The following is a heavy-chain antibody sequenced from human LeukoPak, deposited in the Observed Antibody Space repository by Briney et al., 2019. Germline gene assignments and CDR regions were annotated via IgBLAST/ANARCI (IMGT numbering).Heavy chain of an antibody. CDR1: GFTFSDHY. D-gene: IGHD2-21*01. V-gene: IGHV3-72*01. J-gene: IGHJ3*02. Sequence: GGSLRLSCAASGFTFSDHYMDWVRQASGKGLEWVGRTRNKANSYTTEYAASVKGRFTISRDDSKNSLYLQMNSLKTEDTAVYYCTTVMWPNDAFDIWGQGTMVTVSS. CDR3: TTVMWPNDAFDI. CDR2: TRNKANSYTT.